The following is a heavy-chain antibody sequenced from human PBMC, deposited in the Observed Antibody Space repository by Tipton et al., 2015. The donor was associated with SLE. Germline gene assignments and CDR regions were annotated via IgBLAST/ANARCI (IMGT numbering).Heavy chain of an antibody. Sequence: TLSLTCTVSGGSINSNSYYWGWIRQSPGKGMEWIGSIYYSGATYYNPSLKSRVTISLDTSKNQFSLKLTSVTAADTAVYYCARGVAGYYFYYYMDVWGKGTTVTISS. CDR1: GGSINSNSYY. CDR3: ARGVAGYYFYYYMDV. D-gene: IGHD3-10*01. J-gene: IGHJ6*03. CDR2: IYYSGAT. V-gene: IGHV4-39*01.